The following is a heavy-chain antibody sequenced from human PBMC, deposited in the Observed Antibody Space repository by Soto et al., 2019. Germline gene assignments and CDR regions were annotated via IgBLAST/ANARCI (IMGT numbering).Heavy chain of an antibody. CDR3: ATALGNIAARWR. V-gene: IGHV3-53*02. CDR1: QFSVSSNY. Sequence: EVQVVETGGGLIQPGGSLRLSCTGSQFSVSSNYMSWVRQAPGKGLEWVSVIYSGGITYYADSVKGRFTISRDNSKNTLYLQMSSLRAEDTAVYYCATALGNIAARWRWGQGTLVTVSS. D-gene: IGHD6-6*01. CDR2: IYSGGIT. J-gene: IGHJ4*02.